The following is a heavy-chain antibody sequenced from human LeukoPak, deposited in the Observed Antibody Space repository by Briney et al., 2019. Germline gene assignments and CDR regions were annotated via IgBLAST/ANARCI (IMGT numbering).Heavy chain of an antibody. Sequence: GGSLRLSCAASGFTVSSNYMSWVHQAPGKGLEWVSVIYSGGSTYYADSVKGRFTISRDNSKDTLYLQMNSLRAEDTAVYYCARATSGSYSGFDYWGQGTLVTVSS. D-gene: IGHD1-26*01. V-gene: IGHV3-53*01. CDR3: ARATSGSYSGFDY. J-gene: IGHJ4*02. CDR2: IYSGGST. CDR1: GFTVSSNY.